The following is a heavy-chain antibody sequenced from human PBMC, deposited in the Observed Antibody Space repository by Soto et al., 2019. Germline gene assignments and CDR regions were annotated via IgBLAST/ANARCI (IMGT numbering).Heavy chain of an antibody. CDR3: ARDTYDYGTNYYYYMDV. V-gene: IGHV3-48*01. J-gene: IGHJ6*03. D-gene: IGHD4-17*01. CDR2: ISSSSSTI. CDR1: GFTFSSYS. Sequence: GGSLRLSCAASGFTFSSYSMNWVRQAPGKGLEWVSYISSSSSTIYYADSVKGRFTISRDNAKNSLYLQMNSLRAEDTAVYYCARDTYDYGTNYYYYMDVWGKGTTVTVSS.